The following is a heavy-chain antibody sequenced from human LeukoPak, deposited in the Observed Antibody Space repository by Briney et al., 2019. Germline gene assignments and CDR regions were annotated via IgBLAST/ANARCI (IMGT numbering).Heavy chain of an antibody. V-gene: IGHV1-18*01. Sequence: ASVKVSCKASGYTFTSYGISWVRQAPGQGLEWMGWISAYNGNTNYAQKLQGRVTMTTDTSTCTAYMELRSLRSDDTAVYYCARDPRVGNSGYDFEYYYYMDVWGKGTTVTVSS. CDR2: ISAYNGNT. CDR3: ARDPRVGNSGYDFEYYYYMDV. D-gene: IGHD5-12*01. CDR1: GYTFTSYG. J-gene: IGHJ6*03.